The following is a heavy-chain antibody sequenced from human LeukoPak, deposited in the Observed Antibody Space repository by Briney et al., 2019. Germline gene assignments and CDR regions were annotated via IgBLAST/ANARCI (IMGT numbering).Heavy chain of an antibody. V-gene: IGHV3-9*01. Sequence: GRSLRLSCAASGFTFDDYAMHWVRQAPGKGLEWVSGISWNSGSIGYADSVKGRFTISRDNAKNSLYLQMNSLRAEGTALYYCAKDGDSSGYYWFSNYFDYWGQGTLVTVSS. CDR3: AKDGDSSGYYWFSNYFDY. D-gene: IGHD3-22*01. J-gene: IGHJ4*02. CDR1: GFTFDDYA. CDR2: ISWNSGSI.